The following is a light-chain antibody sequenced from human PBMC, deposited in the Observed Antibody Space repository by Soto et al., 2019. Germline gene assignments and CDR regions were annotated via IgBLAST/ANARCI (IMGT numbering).Light chain of an antibody. Sequence: QSALTQPASVSGSPGQSITISCTGTSSDVGGYNYVSWYQQHPGKAPKLMIYDVSNRPSGVSNRFSGSKSGNTASLTISGLQAEDEADYYCSSYTSRSNLYVCGTGTKLPVL. CDR2: DVS. CDR3: SSYTSRSNLYV. CDR1: SSDVGGYNY. J-gene: IGLJ1*01. V-gene: IGLV2-14*01.